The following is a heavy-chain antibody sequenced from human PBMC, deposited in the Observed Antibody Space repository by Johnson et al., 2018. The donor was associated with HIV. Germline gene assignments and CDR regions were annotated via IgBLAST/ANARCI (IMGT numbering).Heavy chain of an antibody. J-gene: IGHJ3*02. CDR1: GFTFDDYA. CDR2: ISWNSGST. V-gene: IGHV3-9*01. CDR3: AKDQRRAVAGHDAFDI. D-gene: IGHD6-19*01. Sequence: VQLVESGGGLVQPGRSLRLSCAASGFTFDDYAMHWVRQTPGKGLEWVSGISWNSGSTYYADSVKGRFTISRDNSKNTLYLQMNSLRAEDTAVYYCAKDQRRAVAGHDAFDIWGQGTMVTVSS.